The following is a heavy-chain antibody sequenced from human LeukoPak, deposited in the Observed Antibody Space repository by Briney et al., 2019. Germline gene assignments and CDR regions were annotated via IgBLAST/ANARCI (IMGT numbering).Heavy chain of an antibody. Sequence: GGSLRLSCAASGFTFSSYEMNWVRQAPGKGLEWVSYISSSGSTIYYADSVKGRFTISRDNAKNSLYLQMNSLRAEDTAVYYCARSGGEFNFDYWGQGTLVTVSS. CDR2: ISSSGSTI. D-gene: IGHD3-16*01. CDR1: GFTFSSYE. J-gene: IGHJ4*02. CDR3: ARSGGEFNFDY. V-gene: IGHV3-48*03.